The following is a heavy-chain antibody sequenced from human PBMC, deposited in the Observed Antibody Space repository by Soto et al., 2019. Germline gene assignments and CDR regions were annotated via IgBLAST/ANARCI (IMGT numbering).Heavy chain of an antibody. CDR1: GGTFNTYA. Sequence: QVQLVQSGAEMKKPGSSVKVSCQSSGGTFNTYAMNWVRQAPGQGPEWMGDISPMFGAANYAPKFEGRVTMTADESTGTSYMQLGSLTSEDTAIYFCAREVQVHTPAFVYWGQGTLVTVSS. D-gene: IGHD3-10*01. CDR3: AREVQVHTPAFVY. J-gene: IGHJ4*02. V-gene: IGHV1-69*19. CDR2: ISPMFGAA.